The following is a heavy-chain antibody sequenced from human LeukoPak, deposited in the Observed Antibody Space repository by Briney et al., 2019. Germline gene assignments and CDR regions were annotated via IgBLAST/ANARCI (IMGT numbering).Heavy chain of an antibody. J-gene: IGHJ4*02. D-gene: IGHD1-26*01. CDR1: GGSISSSSNY. V-gene: IGHV4-39*02. CDR2: IYYSGNT. Sequence: SETLSLTCTVSGGSISSSSNYWGWIRQPPGKGLEWIGTIYYSGNTYYNPSLKSRVTISVDTSKNQFSLKLSSVTAADTAVYYCARAYSGSYSYFDHWGQGTLVTVSS. CDR3: ARAYSGSYSYFDH.